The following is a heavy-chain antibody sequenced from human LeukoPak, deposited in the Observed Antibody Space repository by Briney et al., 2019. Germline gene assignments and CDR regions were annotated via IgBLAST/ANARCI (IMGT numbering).Heavy chain of an antibody. J-gene: IGHJ6*02. CDR2: ISSGSSTT. CDR1: GFTFSSYS. V-gene: IGHV3-48*02. CDR3: AGARTYYYAMDV. Sequence: GGSLRLSCVASGFTFSSYSMNWVRQAPGRGLEWVSYISSGSSTTYYVDSVKGRFTISRDNAKNSLYLQMNSLRDEDTAVYYCAGARTYYYAMDVWGQGTTVTVSS.